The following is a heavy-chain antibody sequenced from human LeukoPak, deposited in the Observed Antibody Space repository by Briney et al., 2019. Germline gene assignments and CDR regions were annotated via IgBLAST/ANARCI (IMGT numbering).Heavy chain of an antibody. Sequence: GESLLICCKGSGYSCTNYWISWRRQMPGKGLEWMGRIDPSDSYTNYSPSFQGHVTISADKSISTAYLQWSSLKASDTAMYYCTTGAHYYGSVSSDYWGRGTLVTVSS. D-gene: IGHD3-10*01. V-gene: IGHV5-10-1*01. CDR1: GYSCTNYW. CDR3: TTGAHYYGSVSSDY. CDR2: IDPSDSYT. J-gene: IGHJ4*02.